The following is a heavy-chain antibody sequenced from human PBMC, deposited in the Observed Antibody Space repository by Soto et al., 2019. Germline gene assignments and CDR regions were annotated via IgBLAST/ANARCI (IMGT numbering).Heavy chain of an antibody. CDR3: ASPLRDHDAFDI. J-gene: IGHJ3*02. CDR2: ISSSSSYI. V-gene: IGHV3-21*01. CDR1: GFTCSSYS. D-gene: IGHD4-17*01. Sequence: GGSLRLSCAASGFTCSSYSMNLVRQAPGRGLEWVSSISSSSSYIYYADSVKGRFTISRDNAKNSLYLQMNSLRAEDTAVYYCASPLRDHDAFDIWGQGTMVTVSS.